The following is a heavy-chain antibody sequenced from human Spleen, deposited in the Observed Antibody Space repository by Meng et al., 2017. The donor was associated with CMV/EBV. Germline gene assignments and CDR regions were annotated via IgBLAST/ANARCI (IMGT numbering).Heavy chain of an antibody. J-gene: IGHJ6*02. CDR3: ASGDSSGYRATFYYYYGMDV. Sequence: SVKVSCKASGGTFSSYAISWVRQAPGQGLEWMGGIIPIFGTANYAQKFQGRVTITTDESTSTAYMELSSLRSEDTAVYYCASGDSSGYRATFYYYYGMDVWGQGTTVTVSS. D-gene: IGHD3-22*01. V-gene: IGHV1-69*05. CDR1: GGTFSSYA. CDR2: IIPIFGTA.